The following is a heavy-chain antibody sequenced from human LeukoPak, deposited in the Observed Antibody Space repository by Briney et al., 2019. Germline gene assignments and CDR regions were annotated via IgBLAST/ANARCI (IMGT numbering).Heavy chain of an antibody. V-gene: IGHV3-66*01. Sequence: AGGSLRLSCAASGFTISANYMNWVRQAPGKGLEWVSIIFSTGNTYYADSVQGRFTISRDNSKNTLYLQMDSLRAEDTAVYYRASVFWNGHWGQGTLVTVSS. J-gene: IGHJ4*02. CDR2: IFSTGNT. D-gene: IGHD3-3*01. CDR1: GFTISANY. CDR3: ASVFWNGH.